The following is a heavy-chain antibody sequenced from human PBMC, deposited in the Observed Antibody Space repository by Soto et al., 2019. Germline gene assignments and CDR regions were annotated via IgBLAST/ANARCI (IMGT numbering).Heavy chain of an antibody. J-gene: IGHJ4*02. Sequence: QEQLEESGGGVVQPGTSLRLSCAASGFSFSIYGMHWVRQAPGEGLEWVAGTWYDGSNKYYADSVKGRFSISRDNSQNTLFLQMNSLRAEDTAVYYCARDDKDEYGADRGGFGCWGQGTLVTVSS. CDR3: ARDDKDEYGADRGGFGC. CDR1: GFSFSIYG. V-gene: IGHV3-33*01. D-gene: IGHD4-17*01. CDR2: TWYDGSNK.